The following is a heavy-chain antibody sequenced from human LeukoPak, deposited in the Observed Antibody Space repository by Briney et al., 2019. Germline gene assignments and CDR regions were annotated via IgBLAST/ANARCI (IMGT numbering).Heavy chain of an antibody. V-gene: IGHV4-61*02. CDR1: GASISSGSNY. CDR3: ARIRYSGSYVSYAFDI. CDR2: IYTSGST. J-gene: IGHJ3*02. D-gene: IGHD1-26*01. Sequence: SETLSLTCTVSGASISSGSNYWNWLRQPAGKGLEWIGRIYTSGSTNYHPSPKRLSTISVDTSKNQFSLKMSPVTAADTAVYYCARIRYSGSYVSYAFDIWGQGTMVTVSS.